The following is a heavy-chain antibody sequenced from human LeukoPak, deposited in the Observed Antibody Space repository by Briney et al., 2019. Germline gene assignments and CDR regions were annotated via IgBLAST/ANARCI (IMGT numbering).Heavy chain of an antibody. Sequence: GGSLRLSCAASGFTFSSYGMHWVRQAPGKGLEWVAFIRYDGSNKYYADPVKGRFTISRDKSKNSLYLQMNSLRAEDTAVYYCAKAPLGGSSTLIDYWGQGTLVTVSS. D-gene: IGHD1-26*01. CDR3: AKAPLGGSSTLIDY. J-gene: IGHJ4*02. V-gene: IGHV3-30*02. CDR2: IRYDGSNK. CDR1: GFTFSSYG.